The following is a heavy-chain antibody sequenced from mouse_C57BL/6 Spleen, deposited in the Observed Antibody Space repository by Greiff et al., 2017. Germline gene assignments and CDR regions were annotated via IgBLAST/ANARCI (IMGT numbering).Heavy chain of an antibody. J-gene: IGHJ3*01. CDR2: IYPGSGST. Sequence: VQLQQPGAELVKPGASVKMSCKASGYTFTSYWITWVKQRPGQGLEWIGDIYPGSGSTNYNEKFKSKATLTVDTSSSTAYMQLSSLTSEDSAVYYCARGGYGSSYGFAYGGQGTLVTVSA. CDR1: GYTFTSYW. V-gene: IGHV1-55*01. D-gene: IGHD1-1*01. CDR3: ARGGYGSSYGFAY.